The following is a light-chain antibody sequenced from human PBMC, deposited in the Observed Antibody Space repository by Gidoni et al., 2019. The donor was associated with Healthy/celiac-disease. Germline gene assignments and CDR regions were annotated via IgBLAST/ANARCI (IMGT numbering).Light chain of an antibody. J-gene: IGKJ4*01. CDR1: KSVLYSSNNKNY. V-gene: IGKV4-1*01. CDR2: WAS. CDR3: QQYYSTPRT. Sequence: LVITPSSVSLVLSLGERATIHCKSSKSVLYSSNNKNYLTWYQQKPGQPPKLLIYWASTRESGVPERFSGSGSGTDFTLTISSLQAEDVAVYYCQQYYSTPRTFGGGTKVEIK.